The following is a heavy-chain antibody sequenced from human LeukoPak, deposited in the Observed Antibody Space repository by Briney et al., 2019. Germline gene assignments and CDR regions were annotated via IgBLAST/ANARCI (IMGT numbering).Heavy chain of an antibody. D-gene: IGHD3-3*01. V-gene: IGHV3-21*01. Sequence: GRSLRLSCAASGFTFSSYGMHWVRQAPGKGLEWVSSISSSSSYIYYADSVKGRFTISRDNAKNSLYLQMNSLRAEDTAVYYCARDWSGYSHDAFDIWGQGTMVTVSS. CDR3: ARDWSGYSHDAFDI. CDR1: GFTFSSYG. J-gene: IGHJ3*02. CDR2: ISSSSSYI.